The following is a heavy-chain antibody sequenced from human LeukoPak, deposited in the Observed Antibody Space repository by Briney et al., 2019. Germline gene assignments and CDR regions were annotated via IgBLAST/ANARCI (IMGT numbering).Heavy chain of an antibody. CDR1: GYTFTGYY. V-gene: IGHV1-2*06. CDR2: INPNSGGT. CDR3: ARERSGSPGWFDP. J-gene: IGHJ5*02. Sequence: ASVKVSCKASGYTFTGYYMHWVRQAPGQGLEWMGRINPNSGGTNYAQKFQGRVTMTRDTSISTAYMELSRLRSDDTAVYYCARERSGSPGWFDPWGQGTLVTVSS. D-gene: IGHD1-26*01.